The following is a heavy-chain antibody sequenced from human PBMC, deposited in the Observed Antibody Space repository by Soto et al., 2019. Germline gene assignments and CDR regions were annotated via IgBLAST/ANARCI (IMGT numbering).Heavy chain of an antibody. CDR2: IYYSGST. J-gene: IGHJ6*03. Sequence: PSETLSLTCTVSGGFISSHYWSWIRQSPGKGLEWIGYIYYSGSTNYDPSLRSRVTISVDSSKNQFSLKLSSVTAADTAVYYCARERDVLRFLEWRRRSYYYMDVWGKGTTVTVSS. V-gene: IGHV4-59*11. D-gene: IGHD3-3*01. CDR1: GGFISSHY. CDR3: ARERDVLRFLEWRRRSYYYMDV.